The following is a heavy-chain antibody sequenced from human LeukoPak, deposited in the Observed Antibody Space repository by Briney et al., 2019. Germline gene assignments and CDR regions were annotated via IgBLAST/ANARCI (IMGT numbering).Heavy chain of an antibody. CDR1: GGSISSGGYY. Sequence: SETLSLTCTVSGGSISSGGYYWSWIRQHPGKGLEWIGYISYSGSTYYNPPLKSRVTISIDTSKNQFSLKLSSVTAADTAVYYCARDFSGWYYFDYWGQGTLVTVSS. D-gene: IGHD6-19*01. CDR2: ISYSGST. CDR3: ARDFSGWYYFDY. V-gene: IGHV4-31*03. J-gene: IGHJ4*02.